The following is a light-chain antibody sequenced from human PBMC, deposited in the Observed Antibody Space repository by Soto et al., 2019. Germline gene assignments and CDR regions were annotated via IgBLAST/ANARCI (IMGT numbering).Light chain of an antibody. V-gene: IGKV3-11*01. CDR3: QHRNNRPFS. Sequence: EIVLTXSPXTXXLSPGERATLSCRASQSVNNYLAWYQQRPGQAPRLLIYDASNRATGIPARFSGSGSGTDFTLTISSLEPEDFAVYYCQHRNNRPFSFGPGTKVDIK. J-gene: IGKJ3*01. CDR1: QSVNNY. CDR2: DAS.